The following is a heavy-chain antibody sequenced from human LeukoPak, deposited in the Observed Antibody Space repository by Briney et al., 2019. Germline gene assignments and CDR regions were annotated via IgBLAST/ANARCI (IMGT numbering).Heavy chain of an antibody. D-gene: IGHD3-22*01. CDR2: ISGYNANI. Sequence: ASVKVSCKASGYTFTSYGISWVRQAPGQGLEWMGWISGYNANIDYAQNLQGRVTMTTDTSTSTAYMELSRLRSDDTAVYYCARDTLRYYDSSGPQDYWGQGTLVTVSS. J-gene: IGHJ4*02. V-gene: IGHV1-18*01. CDR3: ARDTLRYYDSSGPQDY. CDR1: GYTFTSYG.